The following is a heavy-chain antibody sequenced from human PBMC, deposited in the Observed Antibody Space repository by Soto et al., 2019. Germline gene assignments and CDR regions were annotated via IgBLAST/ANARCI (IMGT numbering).Heavy chain of an antibody. CDR2: IYWDDDK. D-gene: IGHD7-27*01. CDR3: AHRPSLDWGHSDS. CDR1: GFSLSTTGVG. V-gene: IGHV2-5*02. J-gene: IGHJ4*02. Sequence: QITLRESGPTLLKPTQTLTLTCTFSGFSLSTTGVGVGWIRQPPGKALECLAVIYWDDDKRYSSSLRSRLTITRDTSKNQVVLTLTNVDPVDTATYYCAHRPSLDWGHSDSWGPGTLVTVSS.